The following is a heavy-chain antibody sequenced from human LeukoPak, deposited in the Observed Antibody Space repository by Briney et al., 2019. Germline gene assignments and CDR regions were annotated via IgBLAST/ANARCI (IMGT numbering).Heavy chain of an antibody. CDR1: GGTFSSYA. CDR2: IIPIFGTA. J-gene: IGHJ4*02. D-gene: IGHD2-15*01. Sequence: SVKVSCKASGGTFSSYAISWVRQAPGQGLEWMGVIIPIFGTANYAQKFQGRVTITGDESTSTAYMELSSLRSEDTAVYYCARGEGLYCSGGSCYYFDYWGQGTLVTVSS. V-gene: IGHV1-69*01. CDR3: ARGEGLYCSGGSCYYFDY.